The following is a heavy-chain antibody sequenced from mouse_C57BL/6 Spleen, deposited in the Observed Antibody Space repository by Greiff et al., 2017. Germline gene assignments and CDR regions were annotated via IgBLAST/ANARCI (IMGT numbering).Heavy chain of an antibody. CDR3: AREGGLITTVVAKGYFDV. Sequence: VKLQQPGTELVKPGASVKLSCKASGYTFTSYWMHWVKQRPGQGLEWIGNINPSNGGTNYNEKFKSKATLTVDKSSSTACMQLSSLTSEDSAVYYCAREGGLITTVVAKGYFDVWGTGTTVTVSS. V-gene: IGHV1-53*01. CDR1: GYTFTSYW. CDR2: INPSNGGT. J-gene: IGHJ1*03. D-gene: IGHD1-1*01.